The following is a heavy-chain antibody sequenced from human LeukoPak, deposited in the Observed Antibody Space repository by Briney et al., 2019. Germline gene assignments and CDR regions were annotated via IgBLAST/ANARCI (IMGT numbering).Heavy chain of an antibody. Sequence: SETLSLTCTVSGGSISSYYWSWIRQPPGKGLEWIGYIYYSGSTNYNPSLKSRVTISVDTSKNQFSLKLSSVTAADTAVYYCARSDFWSGYSGDAFDIWGQGTMVTVSS. CDR2: IYYSGST. D-gene: IGHD3-3*01. V-gene: IGHV4-59*12. CDR1: GGSISSYY. CDR3: ARSDFWSGYSGDAFDI. J-gene: IGHJ3*02.